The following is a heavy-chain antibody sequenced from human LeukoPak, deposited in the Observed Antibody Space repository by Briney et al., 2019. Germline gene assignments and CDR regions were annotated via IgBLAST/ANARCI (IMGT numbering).Heavy chain of an antibody. CDR2: ISGSAGST. CDR3: AKGSRYSSSWTFDY. CDR1: GFTFSSYA. D-gene: IGHD6-13*01. V-gene: IGHV3-23*01. J-gene: IGHJ4*02. Sequence: GGSLRLSCAVSGFTFSSYAMSWVRQAPGKGLEWGSTISGSAGSTFYADSVKGRFTISRDNSKNTLYLQMNSLRDEDTAVYYCAKGSRYSSSWTFDYWGQGTLVTVS.